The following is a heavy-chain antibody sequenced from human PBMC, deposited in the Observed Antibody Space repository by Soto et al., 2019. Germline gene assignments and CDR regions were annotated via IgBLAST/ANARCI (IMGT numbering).Heavy chain of an antibody. V-gene: IGHV3-23*01. D-gene: IGHD4-17*01. Sequence: EVQLLESGGGLVQPGGSLRLSCVASGFTFSSDVMSWVRQAPGKGLEWVSGIRGNGERPVYAESVKGRFTISRDNSKNTLSLQMNSLRDEDSAVYYCAKETVTTSIFDYWGQGALVTVSS. CDR3: AKETVTTSIFDY. J-gene: IGHJ4*02. CDR2: IRGNGERP. CDR1: GFTFSSDV.